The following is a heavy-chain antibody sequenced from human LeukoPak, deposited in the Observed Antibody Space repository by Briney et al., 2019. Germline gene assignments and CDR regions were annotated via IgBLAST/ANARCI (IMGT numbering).Heavy chain of an antibody. CDR3: ARGTSWGPHAFDI. CDR2: IIPIFGTA. Sequence: SVKVSFKASGGTFSSYAISWVRQAPGQGLDWMGGIIPIFGTANYAQKFQGRVTITADKSTSTAYMELSSLRSEDTAVYYCARGTSWGPHAFDIWGQGTMVTVSS. CDR1: GGTFSSYA. D-gene: IGHD2-2*01. J-gene: IGHJ3*02. V-gene: IGHV1-69*06.